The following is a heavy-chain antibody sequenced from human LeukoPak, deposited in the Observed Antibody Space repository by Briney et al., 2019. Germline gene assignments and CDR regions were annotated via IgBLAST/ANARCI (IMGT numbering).Heavy chain of an antibody. Sequence: GESLKISCKGSGYTFTSYWIGWVRQMPGKGLEWMGIIYPGDSDTRYSPSFQGQVTISADKSISTAYLQWSSLKASDTAMYYCAGQDIVVVATATRAFDIWGQGTMVTASS. CDR2: IYPGDSDT. V-gene: IGHV5-51*01. D-gene: IGHD2-15*01. CDR3: AGQDIVVVATATRAFDI. CDR1: GYTFTSYW. J-gene: IGHJ3*02.